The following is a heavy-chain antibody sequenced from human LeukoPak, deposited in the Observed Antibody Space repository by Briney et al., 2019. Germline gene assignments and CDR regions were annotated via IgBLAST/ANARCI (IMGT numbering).Heavy chain of an antibody. D-gene: IGHD3-10*01. J-gene: IGHJ4*02. CDR3: ARMYYGEYFDY. V-gene: IGHV3-7*01. CDR2: IKQDGSEK. Sequence: GGSLRLSCAASGFTFSSYWMSWVRQAPGKGLEWVANIKQDGSEKCYVDSVKGRFTISRDNAKNSLYLQMNSLRAEDTAVYYCARMYYGEYFDYWGQGTLVTVSS. CDR1: GFTFSSYW.